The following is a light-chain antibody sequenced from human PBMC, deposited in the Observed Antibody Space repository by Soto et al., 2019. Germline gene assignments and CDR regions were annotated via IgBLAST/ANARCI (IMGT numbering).Light chain of an antibody. CDR3: AAWDDGLNGWL. J-gene: IGLJ3*02. CDR2: ANN. Sequence: QSVLTQPPSASGTPGQRVIISCSGSNSNVGNNTVNWYQQFPGTSPRLLIEANNQRPSGVPDRFSGSKSANSASLAISGLKSEDEADYYCAAWDDGLNGWLFGGGTKVTVL. V-gene: IGLV1-44*01. CDR1: NSNVGNNT.